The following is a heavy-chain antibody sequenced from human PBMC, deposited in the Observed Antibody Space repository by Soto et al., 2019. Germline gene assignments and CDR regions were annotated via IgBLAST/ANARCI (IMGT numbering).Heavy chain of an antibody. CDR3: RRSSRYSTDV. CDR2: IYSTGNT. V-gene: IGHV4-39*01. J-gene: IGHJ6*02. CDR1: GDSIRSSSY. D-gene: IGHD6-13*01. Sequence: QLQLQESGPGLVKPSETLSLTCTVSGDSIRSSSYWGWIRQPPGKGLEWIGSIYSTGNTYYNPSPYRQVTISVDTSKNQFSLNVISVTAADTAVYYCRRSSRYSTDVWGQGTTVTVSS.